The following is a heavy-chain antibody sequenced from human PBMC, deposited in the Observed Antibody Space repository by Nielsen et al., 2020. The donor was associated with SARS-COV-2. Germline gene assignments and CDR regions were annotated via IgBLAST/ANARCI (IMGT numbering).Heavy chain of an antibody. J-gene: IGHJ6*02. V-gene: IGHV3-15*01. D-gene: IGHD1-14*01. CDR1: GFTFSNAW. CDR2: IKSKTDGGTT. Sequence: GESLKISCAASGFTFSNAWMSWVRQAPGKGLEWVERIKSKTDGGTTDYAAPVKGRFTISRDDSKSTLHLQMNSLKPEDKAVYYCTLGGTIYYYYCMDVWGQGTTVTVSS. CDR3: TLGGTIYYYYCMDV.